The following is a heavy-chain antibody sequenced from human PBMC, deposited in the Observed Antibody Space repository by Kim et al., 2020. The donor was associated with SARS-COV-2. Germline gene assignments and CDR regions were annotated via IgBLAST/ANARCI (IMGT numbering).Heavy chain of an antibody. CDR2: ISGSGGST. CDR1: GFTFSSYA. Sequence: GGSLRLSCAASGFTFSSYAMSWVCQAPGKGLEWVSAISGSGGSTYYADSVKGRFTISRDNSKNTLYLQMNSLRAEDTAVYYCAKQPWEVVAAISYYFDYWGQGTLVTVSS. CDR3: AKQPWEVVAAISYYFDY. V-gene: IGHV3-23*01. J-gene: IGHJ4*02. D-gene: IGHD2-15*01.